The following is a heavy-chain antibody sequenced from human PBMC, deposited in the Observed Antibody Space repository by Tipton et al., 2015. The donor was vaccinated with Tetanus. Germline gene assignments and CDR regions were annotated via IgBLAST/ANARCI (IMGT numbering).Heavy chain of an antibody. D-gene: IGHD1-26*01. V-gene: IGHV4-31*03. CDR2: IYYSGST. J-gene: IGHJ4*02. CDR3: ARDQARGARGWNYFDY. CDR1: GGSISSGGYY. Sequence: LSLTCTVSGGSISSGGYYWSWIRQHPGKGLEWIGDIYYSGSTYYNPSLKSRVTISVDTSKNQFSLKLDSVTAADTAVYYCARDQARGARGWNYFDYWGQGTLVTVSS.